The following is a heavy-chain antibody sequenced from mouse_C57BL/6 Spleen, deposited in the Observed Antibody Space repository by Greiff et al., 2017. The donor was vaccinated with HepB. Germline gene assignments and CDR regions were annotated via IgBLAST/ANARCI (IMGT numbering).Heavy chain of an antibody. J-gene: IGHJ1*03. V-gene: IGHV5-17*01. CDR1: GFTFSDYG. CDR2: ISSGSSTI. Sequence: EVKVEESGGGLVKPGGSLKLSCAASGFTFSDYGMHWVRQAPEKGLEWVAYISSGSSTIYYADTVKGRFTISRDNAKNTLFLQMTSLRSEDTAMYYCAREWLLRYFDVWGTGTTVTVSS. CDR3: AREWLLRYFDV. D-gene: IGHD2-3*01.